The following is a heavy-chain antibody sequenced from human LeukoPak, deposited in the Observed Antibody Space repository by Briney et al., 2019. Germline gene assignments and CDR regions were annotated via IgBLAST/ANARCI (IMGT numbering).Heavy chain of an antibody. V-gene: IGHV4-39*01. CDR2: IYCSGST. CDR1: GGSISSSSYY. Sequence: PSETLSLTCTVSGGSISSSSYYWGWIRQPPGKGLEWIGSIYCSGSTYYNPSLKSRVTISVDTSKNQVSLKLSSVTAADTAVYYCATTGRVIDYWGQGTLVTVSS. J-gene: IGHJ4*02. D-gene: IGHD1-14*01. CDR3: ATTGRVIDY.